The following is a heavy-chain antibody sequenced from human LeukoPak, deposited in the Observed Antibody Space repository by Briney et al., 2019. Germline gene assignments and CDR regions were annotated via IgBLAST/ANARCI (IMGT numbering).Heavy chain of an antibody. CDR3: ARTSNDYGDYGGDY. J-gene: IGHJ4*02. D-gene: IGHD4-17*01. CDR2: MNPNSGNT. CDR1: GYTFTSYD. Sequence: GASVKVSCKASGYTFTSYDINWVRQATGQGLEWMGWMNPNSGNTGYAQKFQGRVTMTRNTSISTAYMELSSLRSEDTAVYYCARTSNDYGDYGGDYWGQGTLVTVSS. V-gene: IGHV1-8*01.